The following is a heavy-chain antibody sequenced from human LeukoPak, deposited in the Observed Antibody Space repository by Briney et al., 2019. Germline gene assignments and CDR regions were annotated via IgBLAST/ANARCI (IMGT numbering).Heavy chain of an antibody. Sequence: SGGSLRLSCAASGFTFSSYSMNWVRQAPGKGLEWVSDISSSSSTIYYADSVKGRFTISRDNAKNSLYLEMNNLRAEDTAVYYCARTYYDFWSGYYSHDGNPFDYWGQGTLVTVSS. J-gene: IGHJ4*02. CDR2: ISSSSSTI. CDR1: GFTFSSYS. D-gene: IGHD3-3*01. V-gene: IGHV3-48*01. CDR3: ARTYYDFWSGYYSHDGNPFDY.